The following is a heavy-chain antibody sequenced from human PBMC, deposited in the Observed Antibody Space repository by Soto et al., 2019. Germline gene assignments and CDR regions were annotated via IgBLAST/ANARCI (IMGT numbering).Heavy chain of an antibody. Sequence: VGSLRPSCAGSGFTFGTYSMNWVRQAAGKGLEWIAYISYDSDTIQYADSVKGRFTISRDNAKNSLYLQMNSLRDEDTAVYYCARLYCDYVWGQGTTVTVSS. D-gene: IGHD3-3*01. CDR1: GFTFGTYS. CDR2: ISYDSDTI. J-gene: IGHJ6*02. CDR3: ARLYCDYV. V-gene: IGHV3-48*02.